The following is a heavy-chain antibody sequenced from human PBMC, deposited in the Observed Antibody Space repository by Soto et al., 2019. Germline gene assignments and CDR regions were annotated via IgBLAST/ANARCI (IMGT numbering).Heavy chain of an antibody. D-gene: IGHD1-26*01. V-gene: IGHV1-69*01. CDR3: ARVGHITNYGMAV. CDR2: IIPFFGTS. CDR1: GGTFSSYH. Sequence: QVQLVQSGAEVKKPGSSVKVSCEASGGTFSSYHINWVRQAPGQGLEWMGGIIPFFGTSNYAQKFQGRVTITADDSTSIAYMELRSLRSEDTAVYYCARVGHITNYGMAVWGQGTTVTVSS. J-gene: IGHJ6*02.